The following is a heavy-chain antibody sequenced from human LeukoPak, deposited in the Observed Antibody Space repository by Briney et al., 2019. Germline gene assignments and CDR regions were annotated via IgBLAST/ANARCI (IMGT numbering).Heavy chain of an antibody. J-gene: IGHJ5*02. CDR1: GYTFTGYY. D-gene: IGHD2-2*01. Sequence: GASVKISCKASGYTFTGYYMHWVRQAPGQGLEWMGRINPNSGGTNYAQKFQGRVTMTRDTSISTAYMELSRLRSDDTAVYYCARASRIVVVPASQRFDPWGQGTLVTVSS. CDR3: ARASRIVVVPASQRFDP. CDR2: INPNSGGT. V-gene: IGHV1-2*06.